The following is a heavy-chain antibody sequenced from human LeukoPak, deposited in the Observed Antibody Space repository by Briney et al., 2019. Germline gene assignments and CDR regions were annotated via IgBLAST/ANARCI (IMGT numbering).Heavy chain of an antibody. D-gene: IGHD6-19*01. CDR3: ATDSSGAGLDAFDI. CDR1: GYTLTELS. Sequence: ASVKVSCKVSGYTLTELSMYWVRQAPGKGLEWMGGFDPEDGETIYAQKFQGRVAMTEDTSTDTAYTELSSLRSEDTAVYYCATDSSGAGLDAFDIWGQGTMVTVSS. CDR2: FDPEDGET. V-gene: IGHV1-24*01. J-gene: IGHJ3*02.